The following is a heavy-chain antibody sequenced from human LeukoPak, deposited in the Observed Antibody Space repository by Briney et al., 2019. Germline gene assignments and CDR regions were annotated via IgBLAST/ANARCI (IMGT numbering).Heavy chain of an antibody. J-gene: IGHJ4*02. D-gene: IGHD3-10*01. Sequence: PGRSLRLSCAASGFIFSNSGMHWVRQAPGKGLEWVTVIYTDGSTKYYADSVKGRFTISRDNSQNTLYLQMNSLRAEDTAVYYCARNSGGRRYYFTEWGRGTLVTVSS. V-gene: IGHV3-33*01. CDR2: IYTDGSTK. CDR1: GFIFSNSG. CDR3: ARNSGGRRYYFTE.